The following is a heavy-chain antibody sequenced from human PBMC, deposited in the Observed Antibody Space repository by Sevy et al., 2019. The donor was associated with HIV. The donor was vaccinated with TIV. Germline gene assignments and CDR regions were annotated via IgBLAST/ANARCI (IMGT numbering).Heavy chain of an antibody. V-gene: IGHV1-2*02. Sequence: ASVKVSCKASGYTFTDYYLHWLRQAPGQGLEWMGWINPNTGATNYAQKFKGRVTMTRDTSMSTAFMDLTRLRSDDTAVYYCAKVWIVVDDGFDVWGQGTMVTVSS. CDR2: INPNTGAT. CDR1: GYTFTDYY. J-gene: IGHJ3*01. CDR3: AKVWIVVDDGFDV. D-gene: IGHD3-22*01.